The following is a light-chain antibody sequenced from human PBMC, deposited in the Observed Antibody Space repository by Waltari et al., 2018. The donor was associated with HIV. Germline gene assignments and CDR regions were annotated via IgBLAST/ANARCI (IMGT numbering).Light chain of an antibody. CDR1: QGISSY. J-gene: IGKJ2*01. CDR3: QQYYSLPYT. V-gene: IGKV1D-8*02. CDR2: AAS. Sequence: AISMTQSPSLAPASPGAKVPISCRMSQGISSYLAWYQQKPGKAPELLISAASTLQSGVPSRFSGSGSGTDFTLTINCLQSEDFATYYCQQYYSLPYTFGQGTKLEIK.